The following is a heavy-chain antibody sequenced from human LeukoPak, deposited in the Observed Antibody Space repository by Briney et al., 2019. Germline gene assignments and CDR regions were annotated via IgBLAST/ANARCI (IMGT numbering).Heavy chain of an antibody. CDR3: ARSALCGGDCYHAAFDY. Sequence: ASVKVSCKASGYTFTSYYMHWVRQAPGQGLEWMGIINPSGGSTSYAQKFQGRVTMTRDTSTSTVYMELSSLRSEDTAVYYCARSALCGGDCYHAAFDYWGQGTLVTVFS. V-gene: IGHV1-46*01. D-gene: IGHD2-21*02. CDR2: INPSGGST. J-gene: IGHJ4*02. CDR1: GYTFTSYY.